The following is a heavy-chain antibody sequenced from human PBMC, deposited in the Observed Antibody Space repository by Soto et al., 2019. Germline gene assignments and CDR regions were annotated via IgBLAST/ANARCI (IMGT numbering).Heavy chain of an antibody. CDR1: GFRFSSYS. CDR2: ITATGDRT. Sequence: PGGSLRRSCADSGFRFSSYSMSWVRQTPGKGLEWVAAITATGDRTYYADSVTGRFTISRDNSKKTHYLQMTSLRAEDTAMYYCATMNGYFEYWGQGTPVTVSS. J-gene: IGHJ4*02. CDR3: ATMNGYFEY. V-gene: IGHV3-23*01. D-gene: IGHD3-22*01.